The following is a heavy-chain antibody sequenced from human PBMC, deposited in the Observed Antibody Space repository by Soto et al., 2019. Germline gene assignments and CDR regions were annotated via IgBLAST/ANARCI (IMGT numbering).Heavy chain of an antibody. CDR2: ISSSSTI. J-gene: IGHJ5*02. CDR1: GFTVSSYN. Sequence: GGSLRLSCAASGFTVSSYNINWVRQAPGKGLEWVSYISSSSTINYADSVKGRFTISRDNAKNSLYLQMNSLRDEDTAVYYCARDGAYRWFDPWGQGTLVTVS. D-gene: IGHD2-2*02. V-gene: IGHV3-48*02. CDR3: ARDGAYRWFDP.